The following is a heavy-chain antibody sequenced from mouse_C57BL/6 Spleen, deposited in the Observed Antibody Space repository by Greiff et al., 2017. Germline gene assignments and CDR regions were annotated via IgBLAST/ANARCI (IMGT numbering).Heavy chain of an antibody. CDR3: ARSGGSAWFAY. CDR1: GYTFTSYW. Sequence: QVQLQQPGAELVKPGASVKLSCKASGYTFTSYWMQWVKQRPGQGLEWIGEIDPSDSYTNYNQKFKGKATLTVDTSSSTAYMQLSSLTSEDSAVYYCARSGGSAWFAYWGQGTLVTVSA. V-gene: IGHV1-50*01. D-gene: IGHD1-1*01. J-gene: IGHJ3*01. CDR2: IDPSDSYT.